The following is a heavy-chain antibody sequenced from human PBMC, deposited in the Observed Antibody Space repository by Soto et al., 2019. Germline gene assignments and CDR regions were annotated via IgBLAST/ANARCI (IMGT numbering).Heavy chain of an antibody. D-gene: IGHD3-10*01. CDR1: GGTFSSYA. CDR2: IIPIFGTA. CDR3: AGRRITMVRGVIRAFDI. J-gene: IGHJ3*02. V-gene: IGHV1-69*06. Sequence: GASVKVSCKASGGTFSSYAISWVRQAPGQGLEWMGGIIPIFGTANYAQKFQGRVTITADKSTSTAYMELSSLRSEDTAVHYCAGRRITMVRGVIRAFDILGQGTMGTASS.